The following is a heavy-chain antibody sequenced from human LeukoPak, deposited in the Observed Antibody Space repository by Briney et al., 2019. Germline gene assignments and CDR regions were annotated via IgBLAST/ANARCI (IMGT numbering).Heavy chain of an antibody. V-gene: IGHV1-69*13. CDR3: ARDRGQKLRYFDWLSD. CDR1: GGTFSSYA. Sequence: ASVKVSCKASGGTFSSYAISWVRQAPGQGLEWMGGIIPIFGTANYAQKFQGRVTITADESTSTAYMELSSLRSEDTAVYYCARDRGQKLRYFDWLSDWGQGPLVTVSS. CDR2: IIPIFGTA. D-gene: IGHD3-9*01. J-gene: IGHJ4*02.